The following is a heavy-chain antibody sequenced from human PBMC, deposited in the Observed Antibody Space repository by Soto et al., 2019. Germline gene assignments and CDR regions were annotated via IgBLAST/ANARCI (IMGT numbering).Heavy chain of an antibody. CDR3: ARSQGLDCSSTSCPMYYYYGMDV. D-gene: IGHD2-2*01. V-gene: IGHV1-2*04. Sequence: ASVKVSCKASGYTFTGYYMHWVRQAPGQGLEWMGWINPNSGGTNYAQKFQGWVTMTRDTSISTAYMELSRLRSDDTAVYYCARSQGLDCSSTSCPMYYYYGMDVWGQGTTVTVSS. J-gene: IGHJ6*02. CDR2: INPNSGGT. CDR1: GYTFTGYY.